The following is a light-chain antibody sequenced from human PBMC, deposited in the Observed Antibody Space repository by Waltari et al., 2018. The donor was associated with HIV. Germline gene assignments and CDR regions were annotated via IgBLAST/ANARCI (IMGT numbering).Light chain of an antibody. Sequence: EIVLTQSPATLSLSPGQRATLSCRASQSIYVHLGWYQHKPGQPPRLRVYDSSKRVTDIPARFSGSGSGANFTLTISSLEPEDFAVYYCQHRSSWPPTFGGGTRIEI. J-gene: IGKJ4*01. CDR1: QSIYVH. V-gene: IGKV3-11*01. CDR3: QHRSSWPPT. CDR2: DSS.